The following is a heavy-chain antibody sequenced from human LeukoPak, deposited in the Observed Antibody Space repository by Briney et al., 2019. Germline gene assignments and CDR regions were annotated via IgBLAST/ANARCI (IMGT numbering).Heavy chain of an antibody. V-gene: IGHV3-20*04. CDR3: ARVQDRYYSGSGFDY. D-gene: IGHD3-10*01. CDR2: INWNGGGT. CDR1: GFTFDDYG. J-gene: IGHJ4*02. Sequence: GGSLRLPCAASGFTFDDYGMSWVRQAPGKGLEWVCGINWNGGGTGYADSVKGRFTIARDNAKNSLYLVMNSLRAEDTAFYYCARVQDRYYSGSGFDYWGQGTLVTVSS.